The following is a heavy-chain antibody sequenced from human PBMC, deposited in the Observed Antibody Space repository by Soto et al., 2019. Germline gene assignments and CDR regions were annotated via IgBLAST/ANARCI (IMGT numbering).Heavy chain of an antibody. J-gene: IGHJ5*02. CDR2: IYHSGST. CDR1: GGSISSSNW. D-gene: IGHD6-13*01. Sequence: PSETLSLTCAVSGGSISSSNWWSWVRQPPGKGLEWIGEIYHSGSTNYNPSLKSRVTISVDKSKNQFSLKLSSVTAADTAVYYCARAPRGDSSSWYWFDPWGQGTLVTVSS. V-gene: IGHV4-4*02. CDR3: ARAPRGDSSSWYWFDP.